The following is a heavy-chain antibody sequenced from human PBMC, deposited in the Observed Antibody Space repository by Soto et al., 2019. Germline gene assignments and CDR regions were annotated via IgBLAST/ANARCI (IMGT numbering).Heavy chain of an antibody. J-gene: IGHJ6*02. V-gene: IGHV3-33*01. D-gene: IGHD6-6*01. CDR3: ARSSGYYYYGMDV. CDR2: IWYDGSNK. Sequence: GGSLRLSCAASGFTFSSYGMHWVRQAPGKGLEWVAVIWYDGSNKYYADSVKGRFTISRDNSKNTLYLQMNSLRAEDTAVYYCARSSGYYYYGMDVWGQGTTVTVSS. CDR1: GFTFSSYG.